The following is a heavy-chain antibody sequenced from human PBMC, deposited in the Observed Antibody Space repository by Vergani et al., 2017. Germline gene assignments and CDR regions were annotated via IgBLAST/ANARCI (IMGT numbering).Heavy chain of an antibody. CDR3: AKGSSGWYYFDY. J-gene: IGHJ4*02. V-gene: IGHV3-30*18. CDR1: GFTFSSYG. Sequence: QVQLVESGGGVVQPGRSLRLSCAASGFTFSSYGMHWVRQAPGKGLEWVAVISYDGSNKYYADSVKCRFTISRDNSKNTLYLQMNSLRAEDTAVYYCAKGSSGWYYFDYWGQGTLVTVSS. D-gene: IGHD6-19*01. CDR2: ISYDGSNK.